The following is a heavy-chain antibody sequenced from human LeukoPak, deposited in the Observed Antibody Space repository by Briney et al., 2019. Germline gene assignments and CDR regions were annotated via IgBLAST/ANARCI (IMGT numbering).Heavy chain of an antibody. CDR2: MNPNSGNT. CDR1: GYTFTSYG. Sequence: ASVKVSCKASGYTFTSYGINWVRQATGQGLEWMGWMNPNSGNTGYAQKFQGRVTMTRNTSISTAYMELSSLRSEDTAVYYCARVSEGMLLTFGGVIVIPRPLDYWGQGTLVTVSS. D-gene: IGHD3-16*02. CDR3: ARVSEGMLLTFGGVIVIPRPLDY. V-gene: IGHV1-8*02. J-gene: IGHJ4*02.